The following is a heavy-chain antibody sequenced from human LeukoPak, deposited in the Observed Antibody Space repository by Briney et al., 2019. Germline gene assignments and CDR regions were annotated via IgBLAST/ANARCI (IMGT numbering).Heavy chain of an antibody. CDR3: ARFVRAYAFDI. J-gene: IGHJ3*02. CDR1: GFTFSSYE. CDR2: ISSSGSTI. Sequence: GGSLRLSCAASGFTFSSYEMNWVRQAPGKGPEWVSYISSSGSTIYYADSVKGRFTISRDNAKNSLYLQMNSLRAEDTAVYYCARFVRAYAFDIWGQGTMVTVSS. D-gene: IGHD2-8*01. V-gene: IGHV3-48*03.